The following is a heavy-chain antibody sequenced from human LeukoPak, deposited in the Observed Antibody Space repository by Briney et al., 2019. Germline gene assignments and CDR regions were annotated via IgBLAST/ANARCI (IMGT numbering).Heavy chain of an antibody. Sequence: GGTLRLSCAASGFSVSGNFMGWVRQAPGRGLEWVSIIYSGGSPYYADSVRGRFTISRDNSKNTVSLQMNGLRAEDTAVYYCARVSGIRGNYYDFWGQGTLVTVSS. CDR1: GFSVSGNF. V-gene: IGHV3-53*01. CDR3: ARVSGIRGNYYDF. D-gene: IGHD1-26*01. J-gene: IGHJ4*02. CDR2: IYSGGSP.